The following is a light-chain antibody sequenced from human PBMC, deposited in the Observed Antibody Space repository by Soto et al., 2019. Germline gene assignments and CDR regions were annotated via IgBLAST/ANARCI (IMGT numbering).Light chain of an antibody. Sequence: EIVLTQSPGTLSLSPGERATLSCRASQSVSSYYLAWYQQKPGQAPRLLIYGASSRAIGILDRFSGSGSGTDFTLTISRLEPEDFAVYYCQQYGSSPQPITFGQGTRLEIK. CDR3: QQYGSSPQPIT. CDR1: QSVSSYY. V-gene: IGKV3-20*01. J-gene: IGKJ5*01. CDR2: GAS.